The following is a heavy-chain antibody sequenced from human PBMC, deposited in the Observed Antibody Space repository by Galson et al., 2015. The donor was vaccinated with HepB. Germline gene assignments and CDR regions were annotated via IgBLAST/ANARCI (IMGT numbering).Heavy chain of an antibody. CDR3: ARAVGYCSGGSCYSRFYYYYGMDV. J-gene: IGHJ6*02. V-gene: IGHV1-46*01. D-gene: IGHD2-15*01. Sequence: SVKVSCKASGYTFTSYYMHWVRQAPGQGLEWMGIINPSGGSTSYAQKFQGRVTMTRDTSTSTVYMELSSLRSEDTAVYYCARAVGYCSGGSCYSRFYYYYGMDVWGQGTTVTVSS. CDR1: GYTFTSYY. CDR2: INPSGGST.